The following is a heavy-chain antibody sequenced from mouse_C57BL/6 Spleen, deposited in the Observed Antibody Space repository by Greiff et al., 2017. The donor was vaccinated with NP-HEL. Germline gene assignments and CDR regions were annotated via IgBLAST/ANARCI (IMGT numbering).Heavy chain of an antibody. V-gene: IGHV1-55*01. CDR2: IYPGSGST. Sequence: QVQLQQSGAELVKPGASVKMSCKASGYTFTSYWITWVKQRPGQGLEWIGDIYPGSGSTNYNEKLKSKATVTVDTSSSTSYMQLSSLTSEDSAVYYCARGYDYDAGRFAYWGQGTLVTVSA. CDR1: GYTFTSYW. CDR3: ARGYDYDAGRFAY. J-gene: IGHJ3*01. D-gene: IGHD2-4*01.